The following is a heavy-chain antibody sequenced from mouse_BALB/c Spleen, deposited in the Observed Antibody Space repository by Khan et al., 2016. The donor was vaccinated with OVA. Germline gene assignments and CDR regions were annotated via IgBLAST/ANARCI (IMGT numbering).Heavy chain of an antibody. CDR2: ISYSGST. CDR3: ARQNYYGYAMDY. V-gene: IGHV3-2*02. J-gene: IGHJ4*01. Sequence: QLEESGPGLVKPSQSLSPTCTVTGYSITSDYAWNWIRQFPGNKLEWMGYISYSGSTSYNPSLRSRISITRDTSKNQFFLQLNSVTTEDTATFYCARQNYYGYAMDYWGQGTSVTVSS. CDR1: GYSITSDYA. D-gene: IGHD1-1*01.